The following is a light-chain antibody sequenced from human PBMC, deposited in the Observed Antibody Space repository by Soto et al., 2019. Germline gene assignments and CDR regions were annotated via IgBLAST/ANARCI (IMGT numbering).Light chain of an antibody. Sequence: MNQSPATLSASVGDRVTITCRASQSISGWLAWYQQKPGKAPKLLIYDASSLDSGVPSRFSGSGSGTEFTLTISSLQPDDFATYYCQHYDSSWTFGQVTKVEIK. CDR2: DAS. CDR1: QSISGW. J-gene: IGKJ1*01. CDR3: QHYDSSWT. V-gene: IGKV1-5*01.